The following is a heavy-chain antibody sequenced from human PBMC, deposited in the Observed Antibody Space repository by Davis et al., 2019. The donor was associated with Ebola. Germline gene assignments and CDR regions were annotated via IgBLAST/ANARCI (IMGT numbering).Heavy chain of an antibody. CDR2: INPNSGGT. V-gene: IGHV1-2*06. CDR1: GYTFTGNY. D-gene: IGHD6-13*01. CDR3: ARDIHSSWGLSWYWFDP. J-gene: IGHJ5*02. Sequence: AASVKVSCKASGYTFTGNYIQWVRQAPGQGLEWMGRINPNSGGTNYAQKFQGRVTMSRDTSTSTAYMEMSRLRSDDTAVYYCARDIHSSWGLSWYWFDPWGQGTLVTVSS.